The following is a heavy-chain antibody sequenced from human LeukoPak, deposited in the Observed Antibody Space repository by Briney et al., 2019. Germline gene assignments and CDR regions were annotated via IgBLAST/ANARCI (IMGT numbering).Heavy chain of an antibody. CDR1: GGSISSYY. Sequence: PSETPSLTCTVSGGSISSYYWSWIRQPPGKGLEWIGYIYYSGSTNYNPSLKSRVTISVDTSKNQFSLKLSSVTAADTAVYYCARDGAGIYDAFDIWGQGTMVTVSS. D-gene: IGHD3-10*01. V-gene: IGHV4-59*01. J-gene: IGHJ3*02. CDR3: ARDGAGIYDAFDI. CDR2: IYYSGST.